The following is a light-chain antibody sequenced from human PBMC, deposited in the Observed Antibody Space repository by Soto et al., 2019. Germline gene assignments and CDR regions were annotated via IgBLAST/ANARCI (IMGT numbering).Light chain of an antibody. CDR1: QSVSIN. CDR2: GAS. J-gene: IGKJ1*01. CDR3: QQYDNWPPWT. V-gene: IGKV3-15*01. Sequence: EVVMTQSPPTLSVSPGEGATLSCTASQSVSINLAWYQQKPGQAPRLLIYGASTRATGIPARFSGSGSGTEFTLTISGLQSEDFAVYYCQQYDNWPPWTFGQGTKWIS.